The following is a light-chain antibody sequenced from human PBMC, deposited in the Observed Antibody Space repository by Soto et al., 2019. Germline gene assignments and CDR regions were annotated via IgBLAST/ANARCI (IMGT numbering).Light chain of an antibody. J-gene: IGLJ2*01. V-gene: IGLV2-8*01. CDR3: SSYSGTNNVV. CDR1: SSDVGGYNY. Sequence: QSALTQPPSASGSPGQSVTTSCTGTSSDVGGYNYVSWYQQHPGKAPKLIIYEVTKRPSGVPDRSSGSKSGNTASLTVSGLQAEDEADYYCSSYSGTNNVVFGGGTKLTVL. CDR2: EVT.